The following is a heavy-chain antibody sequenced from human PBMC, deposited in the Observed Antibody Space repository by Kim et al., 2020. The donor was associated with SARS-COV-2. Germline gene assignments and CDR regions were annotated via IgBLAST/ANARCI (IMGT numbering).Heavy chain of an antibody. J-gene: IGHJ4*02. Sequence: DSVKGRSPISRDNAENSLYLQMTRLRAEDTAVYYCARAKVEMATNAPFHYWGQGTLVTVSS. CDR3: ARAKVEMATNAPFHY. V-gene: IGHV3-21*01. D-gene: IGHD5-12*01.